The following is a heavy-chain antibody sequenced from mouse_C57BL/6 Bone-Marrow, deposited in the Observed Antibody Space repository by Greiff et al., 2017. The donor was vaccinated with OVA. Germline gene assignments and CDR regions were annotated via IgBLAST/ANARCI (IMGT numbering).Heavy chain of an antibody. CDR3: VRYGDMGY. CDR2: IDPADGYT. CDR1: GFNIKNTY. Sequence: VQLQQSVAELVRPGASVKLSCTASGFNIKNTYMHWVKQRPEQGLEWIGRIDPADGYTKYAPQFQGKATITADTSYNTAYLQLSSLTSEDTAMEYGVRYGDMGYWGQGTTLTVSS. J-gene: IGHJ2*01. V-gene: IGHV14-3*01. D-gene: IGHD2-13*01.